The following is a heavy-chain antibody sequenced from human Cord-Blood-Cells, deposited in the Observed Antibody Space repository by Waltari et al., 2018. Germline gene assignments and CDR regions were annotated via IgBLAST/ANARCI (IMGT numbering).Heavy chain of an antibody. CDR2: INSDGSST. CDR1: GFTFSTSW. J-gene: IGHJ4*02. Sequence: EVQLVESGGGLVQPGGPLRLSCAASGFTFSTSWMHWVRQAPGKGLVWVSRINSDGSSTSYADSVKGRFTISRDNAKNTLYLQMNSLRAEDTAVYYCASDLAVAGTDYWGQGTLVTVSS. CDR3: ASDLAVAGTDY. D-gene: IGHD6-13*01. V-gene: IGHV3-74*01.